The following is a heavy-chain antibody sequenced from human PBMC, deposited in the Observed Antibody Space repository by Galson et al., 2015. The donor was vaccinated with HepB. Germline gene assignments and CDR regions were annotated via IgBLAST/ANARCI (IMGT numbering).Heavy chain of an antibody. V-gene: IGHV1-8*01. Sequence: SVKVSCKASGYTFTSYDINWVRQATGQGLEWMGWMNPNSGNTGYAQKFQGRVTMTRNTSISTAYMELSSLRSEDTAVYYCARGPYPSWYQLLYWFDPWGQGTLVTVSS. CDR2: MNPNSGNT. D-gene: IGHD2-2*01. CDR3: ARGPYPSWYQLLYWFDP. J-gene: IGHJ5*02. CDR1: GYTFTSYD.